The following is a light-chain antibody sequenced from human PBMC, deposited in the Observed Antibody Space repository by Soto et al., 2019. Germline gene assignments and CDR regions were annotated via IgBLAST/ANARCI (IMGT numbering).Light chain of an antibody. CDR1: QSISTF. CDR2: AAS. J-gene: IGKJ1*01. Sequence: DIQMTQSPSSLSASVGDRVSVTCRASQSISTFLNWYQQRPGEAPKLLIYAASSLQSGVPSRFSGSGSGADFTLTIGSLQPVDFATYYCQQSYTTPRTFGQGTKVEVK. CDR3: QQSYTTPRT. V-gene: IGKV1-39*01.